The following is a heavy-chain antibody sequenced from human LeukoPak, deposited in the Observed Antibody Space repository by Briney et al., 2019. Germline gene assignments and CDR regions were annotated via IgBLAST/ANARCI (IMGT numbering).Heavy chain of an antibody. J-gene: IGHJ5*02. CDR2: IYPDDSDT. D-gene: IGHD3-10*01. Sequence: PGESLKISCETSGYSFTTYWIGWVHQMPGAGLEWVGAIYPDDSDTRYSPSFQGQVVISADRSIRTAYLQWNSLKTSDTAMYYCVRQRGSSGTINHFDPWGQGTLVTVSS. V-gene: IGHV5-51*07. CDR1: GYSFTTYW. CDR3: VRQRGSSGTINHFDP.